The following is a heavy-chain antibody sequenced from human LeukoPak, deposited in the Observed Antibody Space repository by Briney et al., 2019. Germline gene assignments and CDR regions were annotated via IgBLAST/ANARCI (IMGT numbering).Heavy chain of an antibody. J-gene: IGHJ4*02. CDR2: IWYDGSNK. D-gene: IGHD1-26*01. V-gene: IGHV3-33*01. Sequence: GGSLRLSCAASGFTFSSYGMHWVRQAPGKGLEWVAVIWYDGSNKYYADSVKGRFTISRDNSKNTLYLQMNSLRAEDTAVYYCASGVGATTGFFDCWGQGTLVTVSS. CDR1: GFTFSSYG. CDR3: ASGVGATTGFFDC.